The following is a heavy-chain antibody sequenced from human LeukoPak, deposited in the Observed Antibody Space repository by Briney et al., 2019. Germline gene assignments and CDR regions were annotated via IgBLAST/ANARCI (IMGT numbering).Heavy chain of an antibody. CDR3: ARMMTNSPAFHY. D-gene: IGHD4-11*01. J-gene: IGHJ4*02. CDR1: GSSISSGDFY. CDR2: IYYSGDT. Sequence: SQALSLTCTVSGSSISSGDFYWSWIRQSPGQGLEWIGYIYYSGDTYYNPSLKSRVAISVDTSKNQFSLKLSSVTAADTAVFYCARMMTNSPAFHYWGQGTLVTVSS. V-gene: IGHV4-30-4*01.